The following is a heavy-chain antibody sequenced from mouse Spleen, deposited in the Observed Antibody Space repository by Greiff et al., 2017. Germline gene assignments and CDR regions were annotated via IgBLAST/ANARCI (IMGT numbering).Heavy chain of an antibody. D-gene: IGHD1-1*01. Sequence: QVQLQQSGPELVKPGASVKISCKASGYAFSSSWMNWVKQRPGKGLEWIGRIYPGDGDTNYNGKFKGKATLTADKSSSTAYMQLSSLTSEDSAVYFCARGGYYDGYAMDYWGQGTSVTVSS. CDR3: ARGGYYDGYAMDY. V-gene: IGHV1-82*01. J-gene: IGHJ4*01. CDR1: GYAFSSSW. CDR2: IYPGDGDT.